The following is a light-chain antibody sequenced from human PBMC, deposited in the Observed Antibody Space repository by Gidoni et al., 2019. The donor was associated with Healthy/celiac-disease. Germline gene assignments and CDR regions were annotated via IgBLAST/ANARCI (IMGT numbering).Light chain of an antibody. J-gene: IGKJ4*01. CDR1: QSVSSN. V-gene: IGKV3D-15*01. CDR2: GAS. CDR3: QQYNNWPPLT. Sequence: EIVMTQSPATLSVSPGERATLSCRASQSVSSNLAWYQQKPGQAPRLLIYGASTRATGIPASFSGSGSGTEFTLTISSLQSEDFAFYYCQQYNNWPPLTFGGXTKVEIK.